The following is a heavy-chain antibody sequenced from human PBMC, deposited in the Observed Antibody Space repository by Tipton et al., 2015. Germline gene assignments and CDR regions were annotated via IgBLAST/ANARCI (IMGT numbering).Heavy chain of an antibody. J-gene: IGHJ6*04. CDR1: GFTFSNYW. CDR3: ARGYDQAIRFRGFDV. D-gene: IGHD3-3*01. Sequence: SLKLSCTASGFTFSNYWMTWVRQAPGKGLEWVANIKDDGSEAYYVDSVKGRFTMSRDNAKNSLYLQMTSLRAEDTAVYYCARGYDQAIRFRGFDVWGEGTTVIVSS. CDR2: IKDDGSEA. V-gene: IGHV3-7*01.